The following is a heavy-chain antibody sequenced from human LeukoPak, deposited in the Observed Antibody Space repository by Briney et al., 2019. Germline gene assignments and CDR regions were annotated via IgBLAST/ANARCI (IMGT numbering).Heavy chain of an antibody. J-gene: IGHJ4*02. CDR1: GFTFSSYG. V-gene: IGHV3-30*02. CDR3: ATYRQVQVPFEC. CDR2: IRYDGSNK. Sequence: GGSLRLSCAASGFTFSSYGIHWVRQAPGKGLEWVAFIRYDGSNKYYADSVKGRFTISRDNSKNTLYLQMNSLRAEDTAVYYCATYRQVQVPFECWGQGTLVTVSS. D-gene: IGHD5-18*01.